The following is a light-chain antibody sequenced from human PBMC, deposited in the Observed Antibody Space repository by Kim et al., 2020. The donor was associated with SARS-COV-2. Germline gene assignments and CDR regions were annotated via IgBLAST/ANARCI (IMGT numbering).Light chain of an antibody. CDR1: QNIGRY. J-gene: IGKJ4*01. CDR2: EVF. Sequence: EIVLTQSPATLSLSPGDRAILSCRASQNIGRYLAWYQQRPGQAPRLLIYEVFYRAAGVPARFSGNGSETDFTITITSLEPDDFAVYYCHHRANWPALTFGGGTKVDIK. CDR3: HHRANWPALT. V-gene: IGKV3-11*01.